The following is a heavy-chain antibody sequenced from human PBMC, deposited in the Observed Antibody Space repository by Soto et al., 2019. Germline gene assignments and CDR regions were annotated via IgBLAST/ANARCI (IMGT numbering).Heavy chain of an antibody. CDR1: GFTFDDYA. V-gene: IGHV3-9*01. J-gene: IGHJ4*02. CDR3: AKRSLYSGQFDY. D-gene: IGHD1-26*01. CDR2: ISWNSGSI. Sequence: EVQLVESGGGLVQPGRSLRLSCAASGFTFDDYAMHWVRQAPGKGLEWVSGISWNSGSIGYADSVKGRFTISRDNAKNSLYLQMNGLRAEDTALYYCAKRSLYSGQFDYWGQGTLVTVSS.